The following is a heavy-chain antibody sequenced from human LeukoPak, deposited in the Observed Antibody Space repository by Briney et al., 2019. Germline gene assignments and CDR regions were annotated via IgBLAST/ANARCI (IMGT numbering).Heavy chain of an antibody. CDR3: ARDQNVVVPAPGY. V-gene: IGHV1-3*01. CDR1: GYTFTSYA. J-gene: IGHJ4*02. Sequence: ASVKVSCKASGYTFTSYAMHWVRQAPGQGLEWMGWINAGNGNTKYSQKFQGRVTITRDTSASTAYMELSSLRSEDTAVYYCARDQNVVVPAPGYWGQGTLVTVSS. D-gene: IGHD2-2*01. CDR2: INAGNGNT.